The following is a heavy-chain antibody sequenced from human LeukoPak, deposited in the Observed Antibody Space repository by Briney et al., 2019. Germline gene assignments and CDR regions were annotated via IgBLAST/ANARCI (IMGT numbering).Heavy chain of an antibody. J-gene: IGHJ4*02. Sequence: GGSLRLSCAASGLTFSSYSMMWVRQAPGKGLEWVSYISSSSTTIYYADSVKGRSTISRDNAKNSVYLQMNSLRAEDAAVYYCARGRIQLWSGAGPLERYFDYWGQGTLVTVSS. CDR2: ISSSSTTI. V-gene: IGHV3-48*01. CDR3: ARGRIQLWSGAGPLERYFDY. D-gene: IGHD5-18*01. CDR1: GLTFSSYS.